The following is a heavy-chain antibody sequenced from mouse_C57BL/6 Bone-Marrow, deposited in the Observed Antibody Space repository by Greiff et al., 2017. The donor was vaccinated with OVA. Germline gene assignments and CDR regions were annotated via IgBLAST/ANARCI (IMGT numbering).Heavy chain of an antibody. J-gene: IGHJ3*01. D-gene: IGHD3-1*01. V-gene: IGHV5-6*01. Sequence: EVKVVESGGDLVKPGGSLKLSCAASGFTFSSYGMSWVRQTPDKRLEWVATISSGGSYTYYPDSVKGRFTISRDNAKNTLYLQMSSLKSEDTAMYYCARPHSGIAYWGQGTLVTVSA. CDR3: ARPHSGIAY. CDR1: GFTFSSYG. CDR2: ISSGGSYT.